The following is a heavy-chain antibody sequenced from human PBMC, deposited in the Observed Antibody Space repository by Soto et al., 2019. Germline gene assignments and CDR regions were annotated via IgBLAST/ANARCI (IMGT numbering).Heavy chain of an antibody. CDR1: GGTFSSYA. V-gene: IGHV1-69*01. CDR2: IIPIFGTA. Sequence: QVQLVQSGAEVKKPGSSVKVSCKASGGTFSSYAISWVRQAPGQGRDWMGGIIPIFGTANYAQKFQGRVTITADESTSTAYMELSSLRSEDTAVYYCARGVHDFWSGYYTPPPYFYGMDVWGQGTTVTVSS. J-gene: IGHJ6*02. CDR3: ARGVHDFWSGYYTPPPYFYGMDV. D-gene: IGHD3-3*01.